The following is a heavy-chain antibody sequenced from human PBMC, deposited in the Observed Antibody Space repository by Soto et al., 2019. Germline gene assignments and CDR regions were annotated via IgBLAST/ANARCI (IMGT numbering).Heavy chain of an antibody. CDR3: ATRGQSCGTSTCRFGP. V-gene: IGHV5-51*01. J-gene: IGHJ5*02. CDR2: IYPGDSDT. D-gene: IGHD2-21*01. CDR1: GYSFSDYW. Sequence: PGECLKIAXKASGYSFSDYWIGWSRQMPGRGLEWMGIIYPGDSDTRYSASFQGQVTISADRSISTTFLQWSSLKASDTAMYYCATRGQSCGTSTCRFGPWGNETLVTVSS.